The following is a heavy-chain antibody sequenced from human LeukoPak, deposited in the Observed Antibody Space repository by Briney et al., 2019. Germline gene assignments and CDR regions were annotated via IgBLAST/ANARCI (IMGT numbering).Heavy chain of an antibody. Sequence: GGSLRLSCAASGFTFSSCAMSWVRQAPGKGLEWVSAISGSGGSTYYADSVKGRFTISRDNSKNTLYLQMNSLRAEDTAVYYCTKDLVRAVTAISASFLFDYWGQGTLVTVSS. CDR1: GFTFSSCA. CDR2: ISGSGGST. CDR3: TKDLVRAVTAISASFLFDY. D-gene: IGHD2-21*02. V-gene: IGHV3-23*01. J-gene: IGHJ4*02.